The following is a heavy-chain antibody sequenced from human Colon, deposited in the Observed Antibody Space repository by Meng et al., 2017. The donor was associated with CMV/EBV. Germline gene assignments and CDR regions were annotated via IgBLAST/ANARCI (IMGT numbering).Heavy chain of an antibody. CDR2: ISYDESGT. J-gene: IGHJ6*02. D-gene: IGHD6-19*01. Sequence: SCAASGFTLSSYAIHWVRQAPGKGLEWVAVISYDESGTYYADSVKGRFTVSRDHSKNTLFLQISSLRGEDTAVYYCARDGLADTAFTYYYYSGMDVWGHGTTVTVSS. V-gene: IGHV3-30*04. CDR3: ARDGLADTAFTYYYYSGMDV. CDR1: GFTLSSYA.